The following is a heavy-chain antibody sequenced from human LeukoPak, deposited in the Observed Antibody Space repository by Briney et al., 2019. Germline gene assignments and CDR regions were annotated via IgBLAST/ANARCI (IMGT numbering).Heavy chain of an antibody. CDR3: GGSRQYVGPFDI. Sequence: GGSLRLSCAASGFTFSSYELYWVRQAPGKGLEWISYISSSSSTIKYADSVRGRFTISRADARESLFLQMNSLRAEDTAIYYCGGSRQYVGPFDIWGQGTLVTVSS. CDR2: ISSSSSTI. CDR1: GFTFSSYE. D-gene: IGHD3-16*01. J-gene: IGHJ3*02. V-gene: IGHV3-48*03.